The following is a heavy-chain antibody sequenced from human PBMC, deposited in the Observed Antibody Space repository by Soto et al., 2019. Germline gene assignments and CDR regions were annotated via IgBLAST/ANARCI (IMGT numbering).Heavy chain of an antibody. V-gene: IGHV3-23*01. J-gene: IGHJ6*02. Sequence: EVQLLESGGGLVQPGGSLRLSCAASGFTFSSFAMSWVRQAPGKGLEWVSAISGSGGSTYYADSVKGRFTISRDNSKNTLDLAMNRPRAEDTAGYFCAKPWGTPIVRGINFYFGMDVWGQGTTVTVSS. D-gene: IGHD3-10*01. CDR3: AKPWGTPIVRGINFYFGMDV. CDR1: GFTFSSFA. CDR2: ISGSGGST.